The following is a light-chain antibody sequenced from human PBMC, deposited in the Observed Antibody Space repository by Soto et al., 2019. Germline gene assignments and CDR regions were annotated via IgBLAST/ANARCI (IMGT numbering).Light chain of an antibody. CDR2: SIN. J-gene: IGLJ2*01. V-gene: IGLV1-44*01. Sequence: QSVLTQPPSASGTPGQRVTISCSGSGSTIGSDTVNWYQQLPGTAPKLLIYSINQRPSGVPDRFSGSKSGTSASLAISGLQSDDEADYYCAAWDDSLNGVVFGGGTQLTVL. CDR1: GSTIGSDT. CDR3: AAWDDSLNGVV.